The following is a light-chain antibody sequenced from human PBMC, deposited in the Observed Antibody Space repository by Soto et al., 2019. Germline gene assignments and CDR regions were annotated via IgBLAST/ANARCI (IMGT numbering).Light chain of an antibody. CDR2: KVS. J-gene: IGLJ1*01. CDR1: TSSVGTYNL. V-gene: IGLV2-23*02. CDR3: CSYAGSGPFV. Sequence: QSALTQPASVSGSPGQSITISCTGTTSSVGTYNLVSWYQQHPGKVPKLMISKVSERPSGVSNRFSGSKSGNTASLTISGLQAEDEADYYCCSYAGSGPFVFGTGTKVTVL.